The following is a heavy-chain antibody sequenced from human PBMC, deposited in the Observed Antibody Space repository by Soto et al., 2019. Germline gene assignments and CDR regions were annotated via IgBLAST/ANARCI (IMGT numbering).Heavy chain of an antibody. D-gene: IGHD3-10*01. Sequence: XGTLCLTCAVSGVSISSGNWWTCVRQSPQRGLEYIGEIFHDGTANYYPSFERRVAISVDTSKNQFSLKLTSVTAADTAIYFCARLVYDTRLNYMYFDFWGQGTLVTVSS. CDR2: IFHDGTA. J-gene: IGHJ4*02. CDR1: GVSISSGNW. V-gene: IGHV4-4*01. CDR3: ARLVYDTRLNYMYFDF.